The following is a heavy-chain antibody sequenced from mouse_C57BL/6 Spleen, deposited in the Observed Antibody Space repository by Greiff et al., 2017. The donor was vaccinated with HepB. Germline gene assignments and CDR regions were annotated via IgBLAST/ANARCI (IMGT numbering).Heavy chain of an antibody. Sequence: QVQLQQPGAELVKPGASVKLSCKASGYTFTSYWMHWVKQRPGRGLEWIGRIDPKSGGTKYNEKFKSKATLTVDKPSSTAYMQLRSLTSEDSAVYYCALWFYAMDYWGQGTSVTVSS. CDR1: GYTFTSYW. J-gene: IGHJ4*01. CDR3: ALWFYAMDY. D-gene: IGHD2-2*01. V-gene: IGHV1-72*01. CDR2: IDPKSGGT.